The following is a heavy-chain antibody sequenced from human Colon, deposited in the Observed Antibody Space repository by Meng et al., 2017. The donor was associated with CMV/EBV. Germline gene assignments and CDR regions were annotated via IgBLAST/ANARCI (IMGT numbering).Heavy chain of an antibody. CDR2: ILYDGSNE. V-gene: IGHV3-30*02. J-gene: IGHJ4*02. CDR3: AKPRRTIFGVVPSPPDY. CDR1: GFRFNHYG. D-gene: IGHD3-3*01. Sequence: GESLKISCAASGFRFNHYGIDWVRQTPGKGLEWVAFILYDGSNEYYADSVRGRFTISRDNSKNTLFLQMNSLRPEDTGVYYCAKPRRTIFGVVPSPPDYWGQGTLVTVSS.